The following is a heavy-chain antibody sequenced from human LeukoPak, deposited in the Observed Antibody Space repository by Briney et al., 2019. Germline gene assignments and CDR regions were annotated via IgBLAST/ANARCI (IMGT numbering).Heavy chain of an antibody. CDR3: AKDGYSSGNWFDP. J-gene: IGHJ5*02. D-gene: IGHD6-19*01. Sequence: GGSLRLSCAASGFTFSSYAMSWVRQAPGKGLEWVSAISGSGGSTYYADSVKGRFTISRDNSKNTLHLQMNSLRAEDTAAYYCAKDGYSSGNWFDPWGQGTLVTVSS. CDR2: ISGSGGST. CDR1: GFTFSSYA. V-gene: IGHV3-23*01.